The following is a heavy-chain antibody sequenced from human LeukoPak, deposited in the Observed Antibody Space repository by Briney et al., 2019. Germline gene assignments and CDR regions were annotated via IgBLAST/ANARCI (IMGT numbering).Heavy chain of an antibody. CDR2: IYTSGST. CDR3: ATIAAAGTY. D-gene: IGHD6-13*01. Sequence: PSETLSLTCTVSGGSISSGSYYWSWIRQPAGKGLEWIGRIYTSGSTNYNPSLKSRVTISVDTSKNQFSLKLSSVTAADTAVYYRATIAAAGTYWGQGTLVTVSS. J-gene: IGHJ4*02. CDR1: GGSISSGSYY. V-gene: IGHV4-61*02.